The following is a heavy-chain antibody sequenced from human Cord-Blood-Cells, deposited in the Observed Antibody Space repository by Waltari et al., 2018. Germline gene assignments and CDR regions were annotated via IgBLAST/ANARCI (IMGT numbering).Heavy chain of an antibody. V-gene: IGHV3-30*18. J-gene: IGHJ5*02. CDR1: GFTFSIYG. CDR2: ISYDGSNK. CDR3: AKDPGYCTGGVCNWFDP. D-gene: IGHD2-8*02. Sequence: QVQLVESGGGVVQPGRSLRLSCAASGFTFSIYGMHWVRQAPGKGLEWVAVISYDGSNKYYADSVKGRFTISRDNSKNTLYLQMNSLRAEDTAVYYCAKDPGYCTGGVCNWFDPWGQGTLVTVSS.